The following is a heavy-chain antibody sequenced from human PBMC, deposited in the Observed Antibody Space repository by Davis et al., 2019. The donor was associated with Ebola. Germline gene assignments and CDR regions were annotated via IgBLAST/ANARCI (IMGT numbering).Heavy chain of an antibody. CDR3: ARDQPDSSSFPPHYGMDV. CDR2: IYHSGST. Sequence: PSETLSLTCAVSGGSISSSNWWSWVRQPPGKGLEWIGEIYHSGSTNYNPSLKSRVTISVDKSKNQFSLKLSFVTAADTAVYYCARDQPDSSSFPPHYGMDVWGQGTTVTVSS. J-gene: IGHJ6*02. D-gene: IGHD6-6*01. V-gene: IGHV4-4*02. CDR1: GGSISSSNW.